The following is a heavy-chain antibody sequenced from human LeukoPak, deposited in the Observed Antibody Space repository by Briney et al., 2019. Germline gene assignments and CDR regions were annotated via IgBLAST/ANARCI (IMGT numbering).Heavy chain of an antibody. D-gene: IGHD2-15*01. CDR1: GYTFTCYG. J-gene: IGHJ6*02. Sequence: ASVKVSCKASGYTFTCYGISWVRQAPGQGLEWMGWISAYNGNTNYAQKLQGRVTMTTDTYTSTAYMEMRSLRFDDTAVYYCARAGYCSGGSCYFNGMDVWGQGTTVTVSS. CDR3: ARAGYCSGGSCYFNGMDV. V-gene: IGHV1-18*01. CDR2: ISAYNGNT.